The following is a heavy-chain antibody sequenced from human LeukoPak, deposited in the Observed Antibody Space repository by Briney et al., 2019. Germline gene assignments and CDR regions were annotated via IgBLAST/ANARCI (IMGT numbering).Heavy chain of an antibody. J-gene: IGHJ4*02. CDR2: ISGSGGST. CDR3: AKDPRAAYYDFWSGYFGSLGY. Sequence: PGGSLRLSCAASGFTFSSYAMSWVRQAPGKGLEWVSAISGSGGSTYYADSVKGRFTISRDNSKNTLYLQMNSLRAEDTAVYYCAKDPRAAYYDFWSGYFGSLGYWGQGTLVTVSS. V-gene: IGHV3-23*01. D-gene: IGHD3-3*01. CDR1: GFTFSSYA.